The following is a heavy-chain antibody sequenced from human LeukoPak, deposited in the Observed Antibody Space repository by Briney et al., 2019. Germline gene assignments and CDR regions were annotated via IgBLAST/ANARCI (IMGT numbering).Heavy chain of an antibody. V-gene: IGHV1-69*06. J-gene: IGHJ4*02. CDR2: IIPIFGTA. D-gene: IGHD3-3*01. Sequence: ASVKVSCKASGGTFSSYAISWVRQAPGQGLEWMGRIIPIFGTANYAQKFQGRATITADKSTSTAYMELSSLRSEDTAVYYCVGDFWSGYYRDYWGQGTLVTVSS. CDR3: VGDFWSGYYRDY. CDR1: GGTFSSYA.